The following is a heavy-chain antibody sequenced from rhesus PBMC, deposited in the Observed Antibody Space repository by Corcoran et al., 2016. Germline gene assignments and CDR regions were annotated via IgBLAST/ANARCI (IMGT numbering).Heavy chain of an antibody. J-gene: IGHJ4*01. Sequence: QVQLQESGPGVVKPSETLSLTCAVSGYSISSGYDWSWIRQPPRKGLEWIGYIYGSSGSTNYNPSLKNRVTISKDTSKDQFSLQLSYVTAAGTAVYYCVRGGYGSWHLRYWGQGVLVTVSS. D-gene: IGHD6-25*01. CDR1: GYSISSGYD. V-gene: IGHV4-76*01. CDR2: IYGSSGST. CDR3: VRGGYGSWHLRY.